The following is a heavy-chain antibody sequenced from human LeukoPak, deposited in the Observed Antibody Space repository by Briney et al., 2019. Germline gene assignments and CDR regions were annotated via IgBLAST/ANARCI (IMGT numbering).Heavy chain of an antibody. V-gene: IGHV5-51*06. Sequence: GEYLKISCKGSAYSFTNYWIGWVRQMPGKGLEWMGIIYPGDSDTRDNPSFQGQVTISADRSIDTAYLQWSALKASDTAMYYCVRGHSEYSYDCDYWGQGTLVTISS. J-gene: IGHJ4*02. CDR1: AYSFTNYW. CDR2: IYPGDSDT. CDR3: VRGHSEYSYDCDY. D-gene: IGHD5-18*01.